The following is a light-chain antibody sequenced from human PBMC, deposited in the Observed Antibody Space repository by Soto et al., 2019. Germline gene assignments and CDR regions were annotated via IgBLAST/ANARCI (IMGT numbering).Light chain of an antibody. CDR1: SSDVGGYKY. Sequence: QSALTQPRSVSGSPGQSVTISCTGTSSDVGGYKYVSWYQQHPGKAPKLMIYDVTKRPSGVPDRFSGSKSGNTASLTISGLQAEDEVDYYCCSYAGSYTFVVFGGGTKLTVL. V-gene: IGLV2-11*01. J-gene: IGLJ2*01. CDR2: DVT. CDR3: CSYAGSYTFVV.